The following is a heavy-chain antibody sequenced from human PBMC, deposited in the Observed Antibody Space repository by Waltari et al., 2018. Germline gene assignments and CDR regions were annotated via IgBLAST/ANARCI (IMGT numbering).Heavy chain of an antibody. D-gene: IGHD3-10*01. CDR2: INHSGST. CDR3: ARVVWRGVQGVIALLDYYYGMDV. V-gene: IGHV4-34*01. J-gene: IGHJ6*02. CDR1: GGSFSGYY. Sequence: AVYGGSFSGYYWSWIRQPPGKGLEWIGEINHSGSTNYNPSLKSRVTISVDTSKNQFSLKLSSVTAADTAVYYCARVVWRGVQGVIALLDYYYGMDVWGQGTTVTVSS.